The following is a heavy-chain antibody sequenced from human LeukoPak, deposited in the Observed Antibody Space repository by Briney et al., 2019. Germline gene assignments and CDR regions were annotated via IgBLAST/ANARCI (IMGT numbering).Heavy chain of an antibody. V-gene: IGHV3-23*01. CDR3: AKDHPPIYDSSGYPLD. CDR1: GFTFSNCA. J-gene: IGHJ4*02. Sequence: GGSLRLSCAASGFTFSNCAMSWVRQAPGKGLEWVSTISDSGGSTYYADSVKGRFTISRDNSKNTLYLQMNSLRAEDTAVYYCAKDHPPIYDSSGYPLDWGQGTLVTVSS. D-gene: IGHD3-22*01. CDR2: ISDSGGST.